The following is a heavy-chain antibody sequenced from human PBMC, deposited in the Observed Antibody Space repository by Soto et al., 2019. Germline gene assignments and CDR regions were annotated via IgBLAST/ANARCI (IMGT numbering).Heavy chain of an antibody. CDR1: GFSLSTSGMC. CDR2: IDWDDDK. J-gene: IGHJ6*02. V-gene: IGHV2-70*01. D-gene: IGHD5-12*01. Sequence: PTLVNPTQTLTLTCTFSGFSLSTSGMCVSWIRQPPGKALEWLALIDWDDDKYYSTSLKTRLTISKDTSKNQVVLTMTNMDPVDTATYYCARTRRGYSGYDYYYYGMDVWGQGTTATVPS. CDR3: ARTRRGYSGYDYYYYGMDV.